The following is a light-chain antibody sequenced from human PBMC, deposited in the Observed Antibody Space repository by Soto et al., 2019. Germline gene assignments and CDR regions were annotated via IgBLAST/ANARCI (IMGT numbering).Light chain of an antibody. CDR2: RNN. CDR3: ASWDDSLNGPV. V-gene: IGLV1-47*01. Sequence: QSVLTQPPSASVTPGQWVTISCSGSSSNIGNNYVFWYQQFPGMAPKLLIYRNNQRPSGVPDRFSGSKSGTSASLAIAGLRSEDESDYYCASWDDSLNGPVFGGGTTLTVL. CDR1: SSNIGNNY. J-gene: IGLJ3*02.